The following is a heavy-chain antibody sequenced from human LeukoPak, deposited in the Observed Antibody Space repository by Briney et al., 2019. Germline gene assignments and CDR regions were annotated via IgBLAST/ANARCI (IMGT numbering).Heavy chain of an antibody. CDR2: ISGSSTYT. D-gene: IGHD2-8*01. V-gene: IGHV3-21*01. CDR1: GFSFSIYS. Sequence: GGSLRLSCAASGFSFSIYSMNWVRQAQGKGLEWVSSISGSSTYTYYADSVKGRFTISRDNAKNSLYLQMNSLRAEDTAVYYCARGDRLGYCTNGVCYPTDYWGQGTLVTVSS. J-gene: IGHJ4*02. CDR3: ARGDRLGYCTNGVCYPTDY.